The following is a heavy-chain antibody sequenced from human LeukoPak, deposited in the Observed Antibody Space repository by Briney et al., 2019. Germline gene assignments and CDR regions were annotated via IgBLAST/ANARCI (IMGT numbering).Heavy chain of an antibody. Sequence: SETLSLTYTVSGGSISSGSYYWSWIRQPAGKGLEWIGRIYTSGSTNYNPSLKSRVTISVDTSKNQFSLKLSSVTAADTAVYYCAMYGGDAFDIWGQGTMVTVSS. CDR1: GGSISSGSYY. J-gene: IGHJ3*02. CDR3: AMYGGDAFDI. CDR2: IYTSGST. D-gene: IGHD3-10*02. V-gene: IGHV4-61*02.